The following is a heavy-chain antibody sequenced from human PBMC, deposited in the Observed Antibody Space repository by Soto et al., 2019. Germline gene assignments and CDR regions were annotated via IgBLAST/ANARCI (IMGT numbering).Heavy chain of an antibody. CDR1: GFTLSDYY. CDR2: ISSSGYTI. Sequence: QVQLVESGGGLVKPEGSLRLSCAASGFTLSDYYISWIRQAPGKGLEWVSYISSSGYTIYYADSVRGRFTISRDNAKNSLYLQMNSLRVEDTAVYYCARGTSVIAYEFDYWGQGTLVTVSS. J-gene: IGHJ4*02. CDR3: ARGTSVIAYEFDY. V-gene: IGHV3-11*01. D-gene: IGHD4-17*01.